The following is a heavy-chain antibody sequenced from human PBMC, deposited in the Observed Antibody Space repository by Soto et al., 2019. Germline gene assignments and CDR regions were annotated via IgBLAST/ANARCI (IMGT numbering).Heavy chain of an antibody. V-gene: IGHV3-13*01. D-gene: IGHD2-2*01. CDR2: IGTAGDT. J-gene: IGHJ4*02. CDR1: GFTFSSYD. CDR3: ERGNFGSSTSCQFDY. Sequence: GVSLRLSCAASGFTFSSYDMHWVRQATGKGLEWVSAIGTAGDTYYPGSVKGRFTISRENAKNSLYLQMNSLRAGDTAVYYCERGNFGSSTSCQFDYWGQGTLVNVSS.